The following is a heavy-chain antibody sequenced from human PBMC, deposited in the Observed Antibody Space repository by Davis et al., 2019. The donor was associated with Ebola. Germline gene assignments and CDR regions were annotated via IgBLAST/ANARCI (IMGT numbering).Heavy chain of an antibody. CDR3: ARDCSSTSCYNLY. D-gene: IGHD2-2*02. CDR1: GYTFTSHG. J-gene: IGHJ4*02. CDR2: ISTYNGNT. Sequence: ASVKVSCKASGYTFTSHGISWVRQAPGQGLEWMGWISTYNGNTNYAQKLQGRVTMTTDTPTSTAYMELTSLRSDDTAVYYCARDCSSTSCYNLYWGQGTLVTVSS. V-gene: IGHV1-18*01.